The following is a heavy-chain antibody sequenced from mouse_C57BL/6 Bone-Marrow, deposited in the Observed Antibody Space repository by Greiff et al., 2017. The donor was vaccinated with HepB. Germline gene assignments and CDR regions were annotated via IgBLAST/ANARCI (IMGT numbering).Heavy chain of an antibody. CDR2: ISYDGSN. CDR1: GYSITSGYY. D-gene: IGHD2-3*01. V-gene: IGHV3-6*01. Sequence: DVKLQESGPGLVKPSQSLSLTCSVTGYSITSGYYWNWIRQFPGNKLEWMGYISYDGSNNYNPSLKNRISITRDTSKNQFFLKLNSVTTEDTATYYCARGTGWEDWYFDVWGTGTTVTVSS. CDR3: ARGTGWEDWYFDV. J-gene: IGHJ1*03.